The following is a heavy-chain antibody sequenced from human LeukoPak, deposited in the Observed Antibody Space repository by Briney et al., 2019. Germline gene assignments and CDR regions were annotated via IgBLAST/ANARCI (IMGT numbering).Heavy chain of an antibody. CDR3: ARASIAVAGTLDV. Sequence: SETLSLTCTVSNVSISRQYWSWIRRPPGKGLEWIGFIYYSGSTNYNPSLRSRVTISVDTSKNQFSLKLSSATAADTAVYYCARASIAVAGTLDVWGQGTTVTASS. CDR1: NVSISRQY. CDR2: IYYSGST. J-gene: IGHJ6*02. D-gene: IGHD6-19*01. V-gene: IGHV4-59*11.